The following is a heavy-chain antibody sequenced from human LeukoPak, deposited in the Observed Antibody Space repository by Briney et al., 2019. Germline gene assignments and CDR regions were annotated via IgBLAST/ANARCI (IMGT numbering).Heavy chain of an antibody. CDR3: ARAEYSSSAGIDY. CDR2: INHSGST. J-gene: IGHJ4*02. D-gene: IGHD6-6*01. V-gene: IGHV4-34*01. Sequence: IGEINHSGSTNYNPSLKSRVTISVDTSKNQFSLKLSSVTAADTAVYYCARAEYSSSAGIDYWGQGTLVTVSS.